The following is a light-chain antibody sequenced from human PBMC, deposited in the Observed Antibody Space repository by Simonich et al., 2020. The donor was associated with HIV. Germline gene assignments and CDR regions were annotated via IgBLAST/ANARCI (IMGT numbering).Light chain of an antibody. CDR1: QSVLYSSSNKND. J-gene: IGKJ2*01. V-gene: IGKV4-1*01. Sequence: DIVMTQSPDSLAVSLGERATINCKSSQSVLYSSSNKNDLAWYQQKPGQPPKLLIYCASTRESGVPDRFSGSGSGTVFTLTISSLQAEDVAVYYCQQYYSIPYTFGQGTKLEIK. CDR2: CAS. CDR3: QQYYSIPYT.